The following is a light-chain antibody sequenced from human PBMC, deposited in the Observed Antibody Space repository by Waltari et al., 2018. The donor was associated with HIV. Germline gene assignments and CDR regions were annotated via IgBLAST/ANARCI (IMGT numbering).Light chain of an antibody. CDR2: LGS. J-gene: IGKJ2*01. Sequence: IVMTQSPLSLPVTPGEPATISCRSGQSLLHSDGYNFLDWYLQRPGQPPQLLIYLGSHRAPWVPTRFTGIGSDTNFILNITRVEADDVGVYLCMHSLEIPHTFGQGTRVEI. CDR1: QSLLHSDGYNF. V-gene: IGKV2-28*01. CDR3: MHSLEIPHT.